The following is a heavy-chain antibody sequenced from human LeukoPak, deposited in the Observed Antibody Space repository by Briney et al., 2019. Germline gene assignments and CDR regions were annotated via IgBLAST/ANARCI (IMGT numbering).Heavy chain of an antibody. CDR1: GGSISSYY. D-gene: IGHD6-6*01. V-gene: IGHV4-59*01. CDR2: IYSSGGT. CDR3: ARVPYGGSASLFDY. Sequence: SETLSLTCTVSGGSISSYYWSWLRQPPGKGLEWIGYIYSSGGTNYNPSLKSRVIISVDTSKNQFSLKLSSVTAADTAYYYCARVPYGGSASLFDYWGQGTLVTVSS. J-gene: IGHJ4*02.